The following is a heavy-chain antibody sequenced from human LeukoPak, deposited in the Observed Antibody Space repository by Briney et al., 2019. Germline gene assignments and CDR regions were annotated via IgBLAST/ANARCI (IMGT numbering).Heavy chain of an antibody. CDR2: IYYSGST. J-gene: IGHJ6*03. Sequence: SETLSLTCTVSGGSISSSSYYWGWIRQPPGKGLERIGSIYYSGSTYYNPSLKSRVTISVDTSKNQFSLKLSSVTAADTAVYYCASQDTIFGVVTPGYYYYMDVWGKGTTVTVSS. CDR1: GGSISSSSYY. CDR3: ASQDTIFGVVTPGYYYYMDV. D-gene: IGHD3-3*01. V-gene: IGHV4-39*01.